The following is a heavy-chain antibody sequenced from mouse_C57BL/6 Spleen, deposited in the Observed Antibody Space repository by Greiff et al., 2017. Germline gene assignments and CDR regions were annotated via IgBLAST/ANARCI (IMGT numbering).Heavy chain of an antibody. CDR1: GFTFSSYT. J-gene: IGHJ2*01. V-gene: IGHV5-9*01. Sequence: EVQGVESGGGLVKPGGSLKLSCAASGFTFSSYTMSWVRQTPEKRLEWVATISGGGGNTYYPDSVKGRFTISRDNAKNTLYLQMSSLRSEDTALYYCARHDLGYYFDYWGQGTTLTVSS. CDR3: ARHDLGYYFDY. CDR2: ISGGGGNT. D-gene: IGHD3-3*01.